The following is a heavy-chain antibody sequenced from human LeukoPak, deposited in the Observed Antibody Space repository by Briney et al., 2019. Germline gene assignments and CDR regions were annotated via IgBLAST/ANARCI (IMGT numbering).Heavy chain of an antibody. CDR2: INTDGSTA. V-gene: IGHV3-74*01. CDR3: ARAREYGDYVSAFDI. J-gene: IGHJ3*02. CDR1: GFTFSSYW. D-gene: IGHD4-17*01. Sequence: GGSLRLSCAASGFTFSSYWMHWVRQAPGKGLVWVSRINTDGSTASYADSVKGRFTISRDNAKNTLYLQMNSLGAEDTAVYYCARAREYGDYVSAFDIWGQGTMVTVSS.